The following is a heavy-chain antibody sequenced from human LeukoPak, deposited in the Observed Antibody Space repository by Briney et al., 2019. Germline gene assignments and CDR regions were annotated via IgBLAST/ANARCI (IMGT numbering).Heavy chain of an antibody. CDR2: INPNSGGT. J-gene: IGHJ1*01. Sequence: ASVTVSCKASGYTFTGYYMHWVRQAPGQGLEWMGWINPNSGGTNYAQKFQGRVTMTRDTSISTAYMELSRLRSDDTAVYYCARAPYSGSYYAEYFQHWGQGTLVTVSS. D-gene: IGHD1-26*01. V-gene: IGHV1-2*02. CDR3: ARAPYSGSYYAEYFQH. CDR1: GYTFTGYY.